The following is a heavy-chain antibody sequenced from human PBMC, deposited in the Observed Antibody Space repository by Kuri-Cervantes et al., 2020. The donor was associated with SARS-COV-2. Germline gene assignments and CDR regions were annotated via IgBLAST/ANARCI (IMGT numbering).Heavy chain of an antibody. V-gene: IGHV4-4*07. CDR3: ARDRGRWLQFDY. D-gene: IGHD5-24*01. J-gene: IGHJ4*02. Sequence: ESLKISCTVSGGSISSYYWSWIRQPAGKGLEWIGRIYTSGSTNYNPSLKSRVTISVDTSKNQFSLKLSSVTAADTAVYYCARDRGRWLQFDYWGQGTLVTVSS. CDR2: IYTSGST. CDR1: GGSISSYY.